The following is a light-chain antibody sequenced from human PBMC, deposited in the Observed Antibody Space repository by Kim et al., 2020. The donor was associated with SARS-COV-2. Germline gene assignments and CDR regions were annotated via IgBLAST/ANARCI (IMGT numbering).Light chain of an antibody. J-gene: IGLJ2*01. CDR3: SSQTSVSTVI. Sequence: QSALTQPASVSGSPGQSITLSCTGTSSDVGGYNYVSWYQHHPGKAPKLLIYDVTKRPSEISIRFSGSKSGNTASLTISGLQTEDEANYYCSSQTSVSTVIFGGGTKVTVL. CDR2: DVT. CDR1: SSDVGGYNY. V-gene: IGLV2-14*03.